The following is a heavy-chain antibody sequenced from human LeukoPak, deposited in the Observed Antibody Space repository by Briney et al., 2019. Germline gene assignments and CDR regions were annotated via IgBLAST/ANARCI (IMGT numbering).Heavy chain of an antibody. CDR2: INPKSAYT. CDR3: ATPSYNSGGYYYFDY. D-gene: IGHD3-22*01. Sequence: GASVKVSCKASGYMFTGYYIHWVRQAPGQGLEWMGWINPKSAYTHFAQKFQGRFTMTMDTSITTAYLELSSLTPDDTAVYFCATPSYNSGGYYYFDYWGQGTLVTVSS. J-gene: IGHJ4*02. CDR1: GYMFTGYY. V-gene: IGHV1-2*02.